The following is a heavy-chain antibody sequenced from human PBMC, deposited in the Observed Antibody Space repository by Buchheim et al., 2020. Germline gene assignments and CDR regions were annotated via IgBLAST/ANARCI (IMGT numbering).Heavy chain of an antibody. J-gene: IGHJ4*02. D-gene: IGHD6-6*01. V-gene: IGHV3-23*01. CDR3: AKGEYSSSFYYFDY. CDR2: ISGRDGST. CDR1: GFTFSSYG. Sequence: EVQLLESGGGLVQPGGSLRLSCAASGFTFSSYGMTWVRQAPGKGLEWVSAISGRDGSTYYADSVKGRFTISRDSSKNTLSLQMNSLRAEDTAVYYCAKGEYSSSFYYFDYWGQGTL.